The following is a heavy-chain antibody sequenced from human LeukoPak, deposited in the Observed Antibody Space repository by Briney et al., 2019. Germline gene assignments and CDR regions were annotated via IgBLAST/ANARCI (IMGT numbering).Heavy chain of an antibody. J-gene: IGHJ5*02. Sequence: SVKVSCKASGGTFSSYAISWVRQAPGQGLEWMGGIIPIFGTANYAQKFQGRVTITADKSTSTAYMELSSLRSEDTAVYYCARKVPNDSSRYYYRGQFDPWGQGTLVTVSS. CDR2: IIPIFGTA. D-gene: IGHD3-22*01. CDR1: GGTFSSYA. CDR3: ARKVPNDSSRYYYRGQFDP. V-gene: IGHV1-69*06.